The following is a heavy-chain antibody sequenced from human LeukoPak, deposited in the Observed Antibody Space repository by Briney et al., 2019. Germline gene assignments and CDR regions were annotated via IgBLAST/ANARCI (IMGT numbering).Heavy chain of an antibody. D-gene: IGHD6-13*01. V-gene: IGHV5-10-1*01. CDR1: GYSFTSYW. J-gene: IGHJ4*02. CDR3: ARHVGYSSSWADY. CDR2: IDPSDSYT. Sequence: GESLKISCKGSGYSFTSYWISWVRQMPGKGLEWMGRIDPSDSYTNYSPSFQGHVTISADKSISTAYLQWSSLKASDTAMYYCARHVGYSSSWADYWGQGTLVTVSS.